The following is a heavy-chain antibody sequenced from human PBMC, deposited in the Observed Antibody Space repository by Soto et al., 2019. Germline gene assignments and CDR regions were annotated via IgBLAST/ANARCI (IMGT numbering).Heavy chain of an antibody. J-gene: IGHJ4*02. CDR2: INHSGST. V-gene: IGHV4-34*01. CDR1: GGSFSGYY. Sequence: SETLSLTCAVYGGSFSGYYWSWIRQPPGKGPEWIGEINHSGSTNYNPSLKSRVTISVDTSKNQFSLKLSSVTAADTAVYYCARSPYDSSGYYNYWGQGTLVTVSS. CDR3: ARSPYDSSGYYNY. D-gene: IGHD3-22*01.